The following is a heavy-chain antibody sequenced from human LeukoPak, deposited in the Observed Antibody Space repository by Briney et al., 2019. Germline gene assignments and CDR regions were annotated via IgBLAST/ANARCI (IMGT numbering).Heavy chain of an antibody. CDR2: IHYRGST. CDR3: ARAAAGTNTYYYFDY. J-gene: IGHJ4*02. V-gene: IGHV4-30-4*01. D-gene: IGHD5-12*01. CDR1: GDSISSGDHY. Sequence: SETLSLTCTVSGDSISSGDHYWGWIRQPPGKGLEWIVYIHYRGSTYYNPSVKSRFIISEDRSKTQFSLSLNSLTAADSAVYYCARAAAGTNTYYYFDYWGQGTLVTVSS.